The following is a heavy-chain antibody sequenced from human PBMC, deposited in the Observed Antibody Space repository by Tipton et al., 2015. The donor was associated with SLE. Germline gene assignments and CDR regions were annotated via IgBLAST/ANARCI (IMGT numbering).Heavy chain of an antibody. Sequence: LSLTCAASGFVFSSYSMSWARQAPGKGPEWVSFISTSGSYIYYADSVKGRFTISRDSAKNSLYLQMNSLRPEDTAVYYCVGEGVATAGNSYYFDFWGQGNLVTVSS. CDR2: ISTSGSYI. V-gene: IGHV3-21*06. CDR1: GFVFSSYS. CDR3: VGEGVATAGNSYYFDF. J-gene: IGHJ4*02. D-gene: IGHD6-13*01.